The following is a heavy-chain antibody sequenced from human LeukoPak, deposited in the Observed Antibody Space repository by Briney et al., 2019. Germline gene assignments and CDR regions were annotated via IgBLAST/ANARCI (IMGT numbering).Heavy chain of an antibody. J-gene: IGHJ6*02. CDR2: INHSGST. V-gene: IGHV4-34*01. D-gene: IGHD2-2*01. CDR1: GGSFSGYY. CDR3: ARGLDIVVVPAGRNYYYGMDV. Sequence: RTSETLSLTCAVYGGSFSGYYWSWIRQPPGKGLEWIGEINHSGSTNYNPSLKSRVTISVDTSKNQFSLKLSSVTAVDTAVYYCARGLDIVVVPAGRNYYYGMDVWGQGTTVTVSS.